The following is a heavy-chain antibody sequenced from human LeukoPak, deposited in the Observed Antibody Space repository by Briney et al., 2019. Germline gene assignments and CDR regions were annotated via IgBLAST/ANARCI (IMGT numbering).Heavy chain of an antibody. V-gene: IGHV4-38-2*02. CDR3: ARDREADYYGSGSYYPNWFDP. D-gene: IGHD3-10*01. J-gene: IGHJ5*02. Sequence: SETLFLTCTVSGYSISSGYYWGWVRQPPGKELEWIGSIYYSGSTYYNPSLKSRVTISVDTSKNQFSLKLSSVTAADTAVYYCARDREADYYGSGSYYPNWFDPWGQGTLVTVSS. CDR1: GYSISSGYY. CDR2: IYYSGST.